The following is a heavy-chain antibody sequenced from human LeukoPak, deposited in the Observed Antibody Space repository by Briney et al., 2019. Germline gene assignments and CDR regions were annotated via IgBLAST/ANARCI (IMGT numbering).Heavy chain of an antibody. V-gene: IGHV4-4*07. CDR3: ARDRPLGGSYRLDY. CDR1: GGSISSYY. CDR2: IYTSGST. D-gene: IGHD1-26*01. Sequence: SETLSLTCTVSGGSISSYYWSWIRQPTGKGLEWIGRIYTSGSTNYNPSLKSRVTVSVDTSKNQFSLKLSSVTAADTAVYYCARDRPLGGSYRLDYWGQGTLVTVSS. J-gene: IGHJ4*02.